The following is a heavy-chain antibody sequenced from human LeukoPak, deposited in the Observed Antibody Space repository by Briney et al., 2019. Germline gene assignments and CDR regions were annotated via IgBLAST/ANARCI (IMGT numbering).Heavy chain of an antibody. D-gene: IGHD5-18*01. CDR3: AKGRSYGYGMDV. J-gene: IGHJ6*02. V-gene: IGHV3-23*01. CDR2: ISGSGGST. Sequence: GGSLRLSCAASGFTFSSYAMSWVRQAPGKGLEWVSAISGSGGSTYYADSVKGRFTISRDNSRNTLYLQMNSLRAEDTAVYYCAKGRSYGYGMDVWGQGTTVTVSS. CDR1: GFTFSSYA.